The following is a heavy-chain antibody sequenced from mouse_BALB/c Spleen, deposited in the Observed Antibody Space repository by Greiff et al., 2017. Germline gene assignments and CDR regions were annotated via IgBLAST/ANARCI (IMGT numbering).Heavy chain of an antibody. CDR2: IRLKSNNYAT. D-gene: IGHD2-3*01. CDR3: TRPEGYYVPFAY. V-gene: IGHV6-6*02. Sequence: EVMLVESGGGLVQPGGSMKLSCVASGFTFSNYWMNWVRQSPEKGLEWVAEIRLKSNNYATHYAESVKGRFTISRDDSKSSVYLQMNNLRAEDTGIYYCTRPEGYYVPFAYWGQGTLVTVSA. J-gene: IGHJ3*01. CDR1: GFTFSNYW.